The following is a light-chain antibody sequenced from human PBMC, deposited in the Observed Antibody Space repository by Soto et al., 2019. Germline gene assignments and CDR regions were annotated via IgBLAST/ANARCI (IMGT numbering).Light chain of an antibody. J-gene: IGKJ4*01. V-gene: IGKV3-15*01. CDR2: HAS. CDR3: QQYNEWPLT. Sequence: EIVMTQSPATLSVSPGERAILSCRASQSVSNNLAWYQQKPGQAPSLLIYHASTRASGIPARFSGSGSGTEFPLTIRSLQSEDFAVYYCQQYNEWPLTFGGGTKVEIK. CDR1: QSVSNN.